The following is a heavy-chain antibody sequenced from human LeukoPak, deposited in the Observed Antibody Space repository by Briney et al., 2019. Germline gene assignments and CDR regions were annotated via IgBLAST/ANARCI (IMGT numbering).Heavy chain of an antibody. CDR1: GFTFSSYA. J-gene: IGHJ4*02. Sequence: GGSLRLSCAASGFTFSSYAMSWVRQAPGKGLEWLSYISGNGGVIQYADSVKGRFTISRDNAKNLLYLQMDSLRAEDTAVYYCAREKYYYDSSSFDYWGQGTLVTVSS. CDR3: AREKYYYDSSSFDY. CDR2: ISGNGGVI. D-gene: IGHD3-22*01. V-gene: IGHV3-48*03.